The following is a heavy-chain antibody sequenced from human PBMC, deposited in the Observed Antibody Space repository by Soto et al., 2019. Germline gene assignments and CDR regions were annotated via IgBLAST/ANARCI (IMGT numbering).Heavy chain of an antibody. CDR1: GGSFSGYY. CDR2: INHSGST. V-gene: IGHV4-34*01. CDR3: ARGRKVLRYFDWLLSAFDI. D-gene: IGHD3-9*01. Sequence: SETLSLTCAVYGGSFSGYYWSWIRQPPGKGLEWIGEINHSGSTNYNPSLKSRVTISVDTSKNQFSLKLSSVTAADTAVYYCARGRKVLRYFDWLLSAFDIWGQGTMVTVSS. J-gene: IGHJ3*02.